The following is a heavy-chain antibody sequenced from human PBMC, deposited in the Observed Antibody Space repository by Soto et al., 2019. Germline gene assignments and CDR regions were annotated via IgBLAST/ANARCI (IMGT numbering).Heavy chain of an antibody. CDR2: ISASGGTT. D-gene: IGHD2-2*01. CDR1: GFTFSRYP. J-gene: IGHJ4*02. CDR3: ATRILVIY. V-gene: IGHV3-23*01. Sequence: GGSLRLSCAASGFTFSRYPVSWVRQAPGKGLEWVSAISASGGTTYYADSVKGRLTISRDNSKNTLYLQMNSLRAEDTALYYCATRILVIYWGQGTLVTASS.